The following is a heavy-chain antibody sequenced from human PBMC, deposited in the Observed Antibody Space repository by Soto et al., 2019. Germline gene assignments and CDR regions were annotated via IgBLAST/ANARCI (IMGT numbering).Heavy chain of an antibody. CDR3: ARDRAAGGY. CDR2: ISSGGSTV. CDR1: GFPFSNYE. V-gene: IGHV3-48*03. J-gene: IGHJ4*02. D-gene: IGHD6-13*01. Sequence: EVQLVESGGGLVQPGGSLRLSCAASGFPFSNYEMNWVRQAPGKGLEWVAYISSGGSTVHYADSVRGRFTVSRDNARNSRYLQMNTLRVEDTALYYCARDRAAGGYWGQGTLVTVSS.